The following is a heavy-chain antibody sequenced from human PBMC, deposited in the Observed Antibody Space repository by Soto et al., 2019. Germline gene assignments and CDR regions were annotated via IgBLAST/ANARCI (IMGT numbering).Heavy chain of an antibody. CDR2: IYYSGST. D-gene: IGHD3-16*02. CDR1: GGSISSSSYY. V-gene: IGHV4-39*01. Sequence: SETLSLTCTVSGGSISSSSYYWGWIRQPPGKGLEWLGSIYYSGSTYYNPSLKSRVTISADTSKNQCSLKLSPVTAAHTAVYHCARLPPSDYVWSSYRPYYVDYWGQGTLVTVSS. J-gene: IGHJ4*02. CDR3: ARLPPSDYVWSSYRPYYVDY.